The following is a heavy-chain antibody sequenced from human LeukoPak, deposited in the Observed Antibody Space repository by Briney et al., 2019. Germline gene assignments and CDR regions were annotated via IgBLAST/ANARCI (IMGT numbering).Heavy chain of an antibody. CDR3: ARRTVRGSGSYYKAYYYYYMDV. J-gene: IGHJ6*03. V-gene: IGHV4-4*07. CDR1: GGSISSYY. D-gene: IGHD3-10*01. CDR2: IYTSGST. Sequence: PSETLSLTCTVSGGSISSYYWSWIRQPAGKGLEWIGRIYTSGSTNYNPSLKSRVTMSVDTSKNQFSLKLSSVTAADTAVYYCARRTVRGSGSYYKAYYYYYMDVWGKGTTVTISS.